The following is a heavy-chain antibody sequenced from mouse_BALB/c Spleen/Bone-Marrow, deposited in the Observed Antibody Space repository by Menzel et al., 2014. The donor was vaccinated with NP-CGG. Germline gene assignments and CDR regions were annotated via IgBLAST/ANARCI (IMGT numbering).Heavy chain of an antibody. CDR3: ARRSDLRASMDY. V-gene: IGHV5-9-3*01. CDR1: GFTFSSYA. Sequence: EVKLVESGGGLVKPGGSLKLSCTTSGFTFSSYAMSWVRQTPEKRLEWVAVISSGGSDTYYPDSVKGRFTVSRDNAKNTLYLQMSSLRSEDTALYYCARRSDLRASMDYRGQGTSVTVSS. CDR2: ISSGGSDT. J-gene: IGHJ4*01. D-gene: IGHD3-1*01.